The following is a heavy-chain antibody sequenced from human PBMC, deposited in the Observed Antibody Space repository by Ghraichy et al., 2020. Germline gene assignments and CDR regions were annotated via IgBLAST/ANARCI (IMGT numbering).Heavy chain of an antibody. J-gene: IGHJ6*02. Sequence: SVKVSCKASGGTFSSYAISWVRQAPGQGLEWMGGIIPIFGTANYAQKFQGRVTITADKSTSTAYMELSSLRSEDTAVYYCARHTRTGRNLYLSTSGMDVWGQGTTVTVSS. CDR3: ARHTRTGRNLYLSTSGMDV. D-gene: IGHD3-10*01. V-gene: IGHV1-69*06. CDR1: GGTFSSYA. CDR2: IIPIFGTA.